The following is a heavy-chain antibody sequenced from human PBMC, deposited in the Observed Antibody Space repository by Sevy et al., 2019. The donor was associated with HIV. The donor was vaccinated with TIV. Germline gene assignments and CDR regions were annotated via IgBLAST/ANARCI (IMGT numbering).Heavy chain of an antibody. D-gene: IGHD3-22*01. J-gene: IGHJ6*03. CDR1: GFTFSSHW. CDR3: VRAGTSVYEYYMDV. Sequence: GGSLRLSCEASGFTFSSHWMQWVRQVAGKGLEWLSRINSDGIVRVYADSVKGRIIISRDNAKNTMYLQMNNLRAEDTAVYYCVRAGTSVYEYYMDVWGKGATVTVSS. V-gene: IGHV3-74*01. CDR2: INSDGIVR.